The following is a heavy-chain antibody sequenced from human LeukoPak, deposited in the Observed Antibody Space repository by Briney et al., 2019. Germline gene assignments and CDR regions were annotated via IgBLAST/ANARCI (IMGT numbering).Heavy chain of an antibody. CDR3: AKGSSSSRPYYFDY. D-gene: IGHD6-6*01. V-gene: IGHV3-23*01. J-gene: IGHJ4*02. Sequence: PGGSLRLSCIASGSTFNNHAMSWVRQAPGKGLEWVSGFSSGADARAHYADSVKGRFTISRDNSKNTLFLQMYSLRVEDTAVYYCAKGSSSSRPYYFDYWGQGTLVTVSP. CDR1: GSTFNNHA. CDR2: FSSGADARA.